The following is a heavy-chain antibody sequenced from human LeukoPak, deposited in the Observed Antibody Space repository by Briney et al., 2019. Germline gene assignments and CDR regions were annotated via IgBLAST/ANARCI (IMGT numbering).Heavy chain of an antibody. J-gene: IGHJ4*02. V-gene: IGHV3-7*04. D-gene: IGHD2-2*02. CDR2: IKQDGSEK. CDR3: ARDRPPYTSYFDY. Sequence: GLSQRLSCAASRFILSSFWMSWVRQAPGKGLEWVVKIKQDGSEKYYVASVKGRFTISRDNAKNSLYLQMNSLRAEDTAVYYCARDRPPYTSYFDYWGQGTLVTVSS. CDR1: RFILSSFW.